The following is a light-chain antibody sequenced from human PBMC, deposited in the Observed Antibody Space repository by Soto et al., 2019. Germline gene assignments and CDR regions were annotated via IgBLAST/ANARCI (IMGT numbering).Light chain of an antibody. Sequence: EIVMTQSPATLYVSPGERAILSCRASQSVSRNLAWFQQRAGQAPRLLIYGASTRATDIPARFIGGGSGTEFTLTINTLQSEDFALYFCQQYNNWPLFTFGPGTKVDIK. V-gene: IGKV3-15*01. CDR1: QSVSRN. CDR2: GAS. J-gene: IGKJ3*01. CDR3: QQYNNWPLFT.